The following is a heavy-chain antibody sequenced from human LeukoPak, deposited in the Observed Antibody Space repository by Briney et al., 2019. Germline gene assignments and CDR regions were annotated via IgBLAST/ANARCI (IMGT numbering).Heavy chain of an antibody. V-gene: IGHV3-23*01. CDR2: ISGSGGST. J-gene: IGHJ5*02. CDR3: AKELFYGSESYYGATEFDP. CDR1: GFTVSSNY. D-gene: IGHD3-10*01. Sequence: PGGSLRLSCAASGFTVSSNYMSWVRQAPGKGLEWVSAISGSGGSTYYADSVKGRLTISRDNSKNTLYLQMNSLRAEDTAVYYCAKELFYGSESYYGATEFDPWGQGTLVTVSS.